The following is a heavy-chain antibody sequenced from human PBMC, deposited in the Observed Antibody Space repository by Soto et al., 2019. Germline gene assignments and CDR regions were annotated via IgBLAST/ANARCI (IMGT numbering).Heavy chain of an antibody. CDR2: TIPMFGTT. J-gene: IGHJ6*02. Sequence: QVQLVQSGAEVKKPESSVRVSCKASGGTFNSYAITWVRQAPGQGLEWMGGTIPMFGTTNYAEKFQGRVTITADESTNTAYMELSSLRSEDTAVYYCTRCGIRYHSIGYYLGIDGMDVWGQGTLVTVSS. V-gene: IGHV1-69*12. CDR3: TRCGIRYHSIGYYLGIDGMDV. D-gene: IGHD3-22*01. CDR1: GGTFNSYA.